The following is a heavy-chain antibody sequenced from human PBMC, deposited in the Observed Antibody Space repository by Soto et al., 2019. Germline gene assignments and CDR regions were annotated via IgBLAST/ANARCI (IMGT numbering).Heavy chain of an antibody. CDR3: ARGGSGWTRGGWLGP. J-gene: IGHJ5*02. Sequence: VQLLESGGGLIQPGGSLTLSCKASGFTFSDYYMIWVRQTPGKGLEWLSYISDSGSTIYYADSVRARFTIFRENAANSVYLQLDGLTDGDTAFYYCARGGSGWTRGGWLGPWGQGSLVTVSS. V-gene: IGHV3-11*01. CDR2: ISDSGSTI. CDR1: GFTFSDYY. D-gene: IGHD6-25*01.